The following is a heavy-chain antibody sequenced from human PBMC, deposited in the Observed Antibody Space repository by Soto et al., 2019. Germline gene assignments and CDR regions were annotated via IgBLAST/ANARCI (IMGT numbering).Heavy chain of an antibody. CDR3: ARDPYNDY. CDR2: ISSHSTTI. D-gene: IGHD1-20*01. Sequence: DVLLVESGGDLVQPGGSLRLSCAASGFTFSTYGMNWVRQAPGKELEWVSYISSHSTTITYADSMRGRFTISRDNAKNSLYLHMFGLRAEDTAVYYCARDPYNDYWGQGTLVTVSS. CDR1: GFTFSTYG. J-gene: IGHJ4*02. V-gene: IGHV3-48*01.